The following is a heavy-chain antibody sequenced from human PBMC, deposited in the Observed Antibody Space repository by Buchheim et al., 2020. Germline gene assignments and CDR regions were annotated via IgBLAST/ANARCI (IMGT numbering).Heavy chain of an antibody. D-gene: IGHD5-12*01. V-gene: IGHV5-10-1*03. CDR2: IDPSDSYT. J-gene: IGHJ6*02. CDR3: ARGGQADIVATMHYDYYIMDV. CDR1: GYSLTSYW. Sequence: EVQLVQSGAEVKKPGESLTISCKGSGYSLTSYWITWVRQMPGKGLEWMGRIDPSDSYTNYSPSFQGHVPISADKSISTASLKWSSLKASDTAMYYCARGGQADIVATMHYDYYIMDVWGQGTT.